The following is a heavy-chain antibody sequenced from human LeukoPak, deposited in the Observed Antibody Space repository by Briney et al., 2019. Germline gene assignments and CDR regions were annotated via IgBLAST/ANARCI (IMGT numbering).Heavy chain of an antibody. J-gene: IGHJ4*02. V-gene: IGHV3-30*02. CDR1: GFTFSSYV. Sequence: QPGGSLRLSCAASGFTFSSYVMHWVRQAPGKGLEWVAFIRYDGSNKYYADSVRGRFTISRDNSKNTLYLQMNSLRAEDTAVYYCAKDQGITIFGVVIDYFDYWGQGTLVTVSS. CDR3: AKDQGITIFGVVIDYFDY. CDR2: IRYDGSNK. D-gene: IGHD3-3*01.